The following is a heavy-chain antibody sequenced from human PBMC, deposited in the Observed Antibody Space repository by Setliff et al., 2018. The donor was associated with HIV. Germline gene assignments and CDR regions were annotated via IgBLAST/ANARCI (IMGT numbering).Heavy chain of an antibody. CDR1: GYSFTSYW. V-gene: IGHV5-51*01. CDR3: ARHKQDIVATISAFDN. Sequence: RGESLKISCKGSGYSFTSYWIGWVRQMPGKGLEWMGIIYPGDSDTRYSPSFQGQVTISADKSISTAYLQWSSLKASDTAMYYCARHKQDIVATISAFDNWGQGTMVTVSS. J-gene: IGHJ3*02. CDR2: IYPGDSDT. D-gene: IGHD5-12*01.